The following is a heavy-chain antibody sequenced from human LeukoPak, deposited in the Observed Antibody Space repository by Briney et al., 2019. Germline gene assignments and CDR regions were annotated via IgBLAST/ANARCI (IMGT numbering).Heavy chain of an antibody. Sequence: ASVKVSCKASGGTFSSYAISWVRQAPGQGLEWMGGIIPIFGTANYAQKFQGRVTITADKSTSTAYMELSSLRSEDTAVYYCARDMYSSGRVPFDYWGQGTLVTVSS. D-gene: IGHD6-19*01. J-gene: IGHJ4*02. CDR3: ARDMYSSGRVPFDY. CDR1: GGTFSSYA. CDR2: IIPIFGTA. V-gene: IGHV1-69*06.